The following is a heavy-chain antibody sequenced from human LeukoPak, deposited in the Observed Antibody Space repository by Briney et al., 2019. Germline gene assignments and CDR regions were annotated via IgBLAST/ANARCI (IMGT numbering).Heavy chain of an antibody. CDR2: IYYSGST. CDR3: ALKRQMYYDSWSGYFYAFDI. D-gene: IGHD3-3*01. V-gene: IGHV4-30-4*08. J-gene: IGHJ3*02. Sequence: SETLSLTCSVSGGSISSGNYYWSWIRQPPGKGLEWIVNIYYSGSTYYKPSLKSRVLISVDTSKNQFSLRLSSVTAADTAVCYCALKRQMYYDSWSGYFYAFDIWGQGTLVTVSS. CDR1: GGSISSGNYY.